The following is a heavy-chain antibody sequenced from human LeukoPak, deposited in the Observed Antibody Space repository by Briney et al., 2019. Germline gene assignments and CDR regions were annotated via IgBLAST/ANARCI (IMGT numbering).Heavy chain of an antibody. CDR2: IIPIFGTA. D-gene: IGHD4-17*01. CDR1: GGTFSSYA. Sequence: ASVKVSCKASGGTFSSYAMSWVRQAPGQGFEWMGGIIPIFGTANYAQKFQGRVTITADESTSTAYMELSSLRSEDTAVYYCARGSLSGDYGDYWGQGTLVTVSS. V-gene: IGHV1-69*13. J-gene: IGHJ4*02. CDR3: ARGSLSGDYGDY.